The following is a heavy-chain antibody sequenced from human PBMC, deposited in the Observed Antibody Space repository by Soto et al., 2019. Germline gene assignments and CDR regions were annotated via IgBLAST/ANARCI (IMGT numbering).Heavy chain of an antibody. Sequence: QVQLVQSGAEVKKPGSSVKVSCKASGGTFSSYTISWVRQAPGQGLELMGRIIPILGIANYAQKSKGRVTFTAEKATSTAYLELSSLISEYTAVYYCARDKSCAQRSAFDIWGQGTMVTVSS. D-gene: IGHD2-15*01. CDR2: IIPILGIA. V-gene: IGHV1-69*08. CDR3: ARDKSCAQRSAFDI. J-gene: IGHJ3*02. CDR1: GGTFSSYT.